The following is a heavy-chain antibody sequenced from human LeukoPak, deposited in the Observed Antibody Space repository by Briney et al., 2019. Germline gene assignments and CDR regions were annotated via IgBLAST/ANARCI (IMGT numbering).Heavy chain of an antibody. V-gene: IGHV3-48*01. J-gene: IGHJ4*02. D-gene: IGHD1-20*01. CDR1: GFTFSSYS. CDR2: ISSSSSTI. CDR3: ARDPGYNWNPPDY. Sequence: GGSLRLSCAASGFTFSSYSMNWVRQAPGKGLEWVSYISSSSSTIYYADSVKGRFTISRDNSKNTLYLQMNSLRAEDTAVYYCARDPGYNWNPPDYWGQGTLVTVSS.